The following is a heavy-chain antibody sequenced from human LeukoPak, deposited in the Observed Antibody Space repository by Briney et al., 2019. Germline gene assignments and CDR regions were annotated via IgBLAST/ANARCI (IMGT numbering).Heavy chain of an antibody. J-gene: IGHJ5*02. CDR1: GFTFNTYE. CDR3: ARATYSGSYFGL. V-gene: IGHV3-48*03. D-gene: IGHD1-26*01. CDR2: ISSSGGTN. Sequence: GGSLRLACAASGFTFNTYEMNWVRQAPGKGLGWVSYISSSGGTNFYADSVKGRFTISRDNAKNSLYLQINSLRAEDTAIYYCARATYSGSYFGLWGQGTLVTVSS.